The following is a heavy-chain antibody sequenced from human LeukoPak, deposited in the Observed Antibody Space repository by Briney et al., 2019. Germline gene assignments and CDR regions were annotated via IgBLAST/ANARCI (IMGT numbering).Heavy chain of an antibody. J-gene: IGHJ5*02. CDR1: GYSISSGYY. V-gene: IGHV4-38-2*02. CDR2: IYHSGST. CDR3: ARDLSMADLGWFDP. D-gene: IGHD2-8*01. Sequence: SETLSLTCTVSGYSISSGYYWGWIRQPPGKGLEWIGSIYHSGSTYYNPSLKSRVTISVDTSKNQFSLKLSSVTAADTAVYYCARDLSMADLGWFDPWGQGTLVTVSS.